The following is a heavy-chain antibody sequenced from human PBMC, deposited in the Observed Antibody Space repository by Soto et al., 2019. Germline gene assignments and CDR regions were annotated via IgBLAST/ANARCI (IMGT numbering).Heavy chain of an antibody. V-gene: IGHV1-8*01. D-gene: IGHD3-16*01. CDR3: ARGGWGPPLDF. CDR1: GYTFTHYD. CDR2: MNPNTGNT. Sequence: QVQLVQSGADMKKPGASVKVSCKASGYTFTHYDINWVRKATGQGLEWLGWMNPNTGNTGFAQKFQDRVTMTRNTSISTPYMELSRLRSEATAHYCCARGGWGPPLDFWGQGTPVTVSS. J-gene: IGHJ4*02.